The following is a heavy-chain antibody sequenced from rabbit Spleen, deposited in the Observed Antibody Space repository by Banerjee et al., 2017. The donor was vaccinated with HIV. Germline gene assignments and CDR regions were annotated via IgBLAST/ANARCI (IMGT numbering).Heavy chain of an antibody. CDR1: GFSFSDRDV. CDR2: INTATAKG. J-gene: IGHJ4*01. V-gene: IGHV1S45*01. Sequence: QEQLEESGGGLVKPEGSLTLTCKASGFSFSDRDVMCWVRQAPGKGLEWIACINTATAKGVYASWVNGRFTISKTSSTTVTLQMPSLTAADTATYLCARDLVGVIGWNFNLWGPGTLVTVS. CDR3: ARDLVGVIGWNFNL. D-gene: IGHD1-1*01.